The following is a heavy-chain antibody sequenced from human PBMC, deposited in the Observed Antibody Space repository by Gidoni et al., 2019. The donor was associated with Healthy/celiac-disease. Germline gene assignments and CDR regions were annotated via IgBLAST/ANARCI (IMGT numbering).Heavy chain of an antibody. J-gene: IGHJ4*02. CDR1: GFTFSSYA. V-gene: IGHV3-23*01. Sequence: EVQLLESGGGLVQHGGSLGLSCAASGFTFSSYAMSWGSQAPGTRLEWVSAISGSGGSPYYADSVKGRFTLSRDNSKNTLYLQMTSLRAEDTAVYYCAKEPVRSSGLDGGFDYWGQGTLVTVSS. CDR3: AKEPVRSSGLDGGFDY. CDR2: ISGSGGSP. D-gene: IGHD6-19*01.